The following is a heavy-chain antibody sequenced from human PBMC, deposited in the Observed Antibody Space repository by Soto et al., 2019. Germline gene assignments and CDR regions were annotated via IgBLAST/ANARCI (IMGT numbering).Heavy chain of an antibody. CDR3: ARRQITYIAEPAAIYADDGFDI. J-gene: IGHJ3*02. D-gene: IGHD2-2*01. Sequence: QLQLQESGPGLVKPSETLSLTCTVSGGSIGSRGYYWGWIRQPPGKGLEWIGSVSYSGSVYYTPSLKGRVTISIDMSNYRFSLRLSSVTAADTAFYYCARRQITYIAEPAAIYADDGFDIWGQGKLVTVSS. CDR2: VSYSGSV. CDR1: GGSIGSRGYY. V-gene: IGHV4-39*01.